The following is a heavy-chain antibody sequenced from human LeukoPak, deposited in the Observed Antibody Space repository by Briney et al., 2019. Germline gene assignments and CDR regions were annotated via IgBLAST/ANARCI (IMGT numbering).Heavy chain of an antibody. V-gene: IGHV3-30-3*01. CDR2: ISYDGSNK. CDR3: ARDPRSNIAAAGGYFDY. D-gene: IGHD6-13*01. J-gene: IGHJ4*02. Sequence: GGSLRLSCAASGFTFSSYAMHWVRQAPGKGLEWVAVISYDGSNKYYADSVKGRFTISRDNSKNTLYLQMNSLRAEDTAVYYCARDPRSNIAAAGGYFDYWGQGTLVTVSS. CDR1: GFTFSSYA.